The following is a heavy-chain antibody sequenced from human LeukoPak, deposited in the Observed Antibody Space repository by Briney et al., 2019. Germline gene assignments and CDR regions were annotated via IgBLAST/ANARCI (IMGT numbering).Heavy chain of an antibody. CDR1: GGSISSSSYY. V-gene: IGHV4-39*07. Sequence: SETLSLTCTVSGGSISSSSYYWGWIRQPPGKGLEWIGSIYYSGSTYYNPSLKSRVTISVDTSKNQFSLKLSSVTAADTAVYYCARDGGYYYGSGFYDPWGQGTQVTVSS. D-gene: IGHD3-10*01. CDR2: IYYSGST. CDR3: ARDGGYYYGSGFYDP. J-gene: IGHJ5*02.